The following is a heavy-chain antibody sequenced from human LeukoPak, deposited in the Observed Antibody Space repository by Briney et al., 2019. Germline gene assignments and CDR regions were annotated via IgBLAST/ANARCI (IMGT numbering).Heavy chain of an antibody. CDR2: ISGSGGIT. J-gene: IGHJ4*02. V-gene: IGHV3-23*01. Sequence: GGSLRLSCAASGFTFSNYAMNWVRQTPGKGLEWVSAISGSGGITYYADSVKGRLTISRDNSKNTLYLQMNSLRAEDTAVYYCAKEVDIVVVPAALTGDDYFDYWGQGTLVTVSS. CDR1: GFTFSNYA. D-gene: IGHD2-2*03. CDR3: AKEVDIVVVPAALTGDDYFDY.